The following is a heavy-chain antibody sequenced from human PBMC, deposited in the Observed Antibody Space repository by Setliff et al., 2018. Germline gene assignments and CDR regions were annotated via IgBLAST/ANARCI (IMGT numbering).Heavy chain of an antibody. CDR2: INQSGTT. V-gene: IGHV4-34*01. CDR3: ARGRNVAIRLLDS. D-gene: IGHD6-6*01. Sequence: SETLSLTCAASGGTFTYYSWTWIRQPPGKGLEWIGEINQSGTTNYNTSLRSRVTISLDSSRIEFSLNLRSVTAADTAVYYCARGRNVAIRLLDSWSQGNLVTVSS. J-gene: IGHJ4*02. CDR1: GGTFTYYS.